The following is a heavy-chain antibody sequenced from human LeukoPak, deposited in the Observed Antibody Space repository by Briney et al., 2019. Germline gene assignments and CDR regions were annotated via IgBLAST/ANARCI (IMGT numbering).Heavy chain of an antibody. V-gene: IGHV3-48*04. D-gene: IGHD6-19*01. Sequence: PGGSLRLSCAASGFTFSCYSMNWVRQAPGKGLEWVSYISSSSSTIYYADSVKGRFTISRDNAKNSLYLQMNSLRAEDTAAYYCAKTTAGYSSGRYPGWPIDYWGQGTLVTVSS. CDR3: AKTTAGYSSGRYPGWPIDY. CDR2: ISSSSSTI. J-gene: IGHJ4*02. CDR1: GFTFSCYS.